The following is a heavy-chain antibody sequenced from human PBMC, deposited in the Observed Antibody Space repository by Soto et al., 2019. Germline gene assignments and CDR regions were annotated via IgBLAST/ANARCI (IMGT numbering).Heavy chain of an antibody. J-gene: IGHJ4*02. V-gene: IGHV3-72*01. Sequence: EVQLVESGGGLVQPGGSLRLSCAVSGFTCSDHYMDWVRQAPGKGLEWVGRSRNKTKSYTTDYAASVKGRFTISRDGSKNSLYLQMNSLKTEDTAVYYCTRATDWGWGQGTLVTVSS. CDR2: SRNKTKSYTT. CDR1: GFTCSDHY. CDR3: TRATDWG. D-gene: IGHD1-1*01.